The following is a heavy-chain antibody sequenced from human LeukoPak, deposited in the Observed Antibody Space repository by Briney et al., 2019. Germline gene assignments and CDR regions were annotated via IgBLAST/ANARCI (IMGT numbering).Heavy chain of an antibody. Sequence: SQTLSLTCTVPGGSISSGSYHWSWIRQPAGKGLEWIGRIYTSGSTNYNPSLKSRVTISVDTSKNQFSLKLSSVTAADTAVYYCAREIVVVPAAIDYWGQGTLVTVSS. D-gene: IGHD2-2*01. CDR1: GGSISSGSYH. CDR2: IYTSGST. V-gene: IGHV4-61*02. J-gene: IGHJ4*02. CDR3: AREIVVVPAAIDY.